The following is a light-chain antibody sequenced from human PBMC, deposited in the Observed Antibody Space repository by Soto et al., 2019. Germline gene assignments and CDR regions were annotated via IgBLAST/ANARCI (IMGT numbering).Light chain of an antibody. CDR1: QSVSSY. V-gene: IGKV3-11*01. CDR2: DAS. Sequence: EIVLTQSPATLSLSPGERATLSCRASQSVSSYLAWYQQKPGQAPRLLIYDASNRASGIPPRFSGSGSGTDFTLTISSLEPEDFAVYYCHQRSNWPPTFGQGTRLEIK. CDR3: HQRSNWPPT. J-gene: IGKJ5*01.